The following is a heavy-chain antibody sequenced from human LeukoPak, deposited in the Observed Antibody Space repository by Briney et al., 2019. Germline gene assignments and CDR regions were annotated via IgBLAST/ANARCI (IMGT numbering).Heavy chain of an antibody. J-gene: IGHJ3*02. CDR3: ARARYEYSSSWYAFDI. Sequence: SETLSLTCAVYGGSFSGYYWSWIRQPPGKGLEWIGEINHSGSINYNPSLKSRVTISVDTSKNQFSLKLSSVTAADTAVYYCARARYEYSSSWYAFDIWGQGTMVTVSS. D-gene: IGHD6-13*01. CDR2: INHSGSI. CDR1: GGSFSGYY. V-gene: IGHV4-34*01.